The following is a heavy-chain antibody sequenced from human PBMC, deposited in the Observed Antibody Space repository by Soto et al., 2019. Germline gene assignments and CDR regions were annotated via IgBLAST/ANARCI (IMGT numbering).Heavy chain of an antibody. CDR3: ARVLVFYGGFDP. D-gene: IGHD2-21*02. CDR2: ISSSGSTI. Sequence: GGSLRLSCAASGFTFTDYYMSWIRQAPGKGLEWVSYISSSGSTIYYADSVKGRFTISRDNAKNSLYLQMNSLRAEHTPVYYCARVLVFYGGFDPWGQGTPVTVSS. CDR1: GFTFTDYY. J-gene: IGHJ5*02. V-gene: IGHV3-11*01.